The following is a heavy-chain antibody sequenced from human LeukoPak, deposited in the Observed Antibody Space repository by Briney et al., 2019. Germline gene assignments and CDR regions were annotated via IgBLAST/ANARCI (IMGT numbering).Heavy chain of an antibody. CDR1: GYSFASYW. V-gene: IGHV5-10-1*01. D-gene: IGHD1-1*01. CDR2: IDPSDSYT. CDR3: AGASGRLAYDPFIS. Sequence: GESLKIPCKASGYSFASYWLNWLRQVPGKGPEWMGRIDPSDSYTIYCRSFQGHVTLSVDTSISTAYLQWSGLKTSDIAIYFCAGASGRLAYDPFISWGGGTLVTVSS. J-gene: IGHJ5*02.